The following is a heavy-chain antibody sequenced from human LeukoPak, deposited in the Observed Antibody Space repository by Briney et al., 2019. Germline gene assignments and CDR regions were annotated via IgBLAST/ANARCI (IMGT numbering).Heavy chain of an antibody. Sequence: SGGSLRLSCVASGFTFSSYAVTWVRQAPGKGPEWVSAISGSGGSTYYADSVKGRFTISRDNSKNTLYLQMNSLRAEDTAVYSCAKTKGYPYYFDYWGQGILVTVSS. CDR3: AKTKGYPYYFDY. D-gene: IGHD6-13*01. V-gene: IGHV3-23*01. CDR2: ISGSGGST. CDR1: GFTFSSYA. J-gene: IGHJ4*02.